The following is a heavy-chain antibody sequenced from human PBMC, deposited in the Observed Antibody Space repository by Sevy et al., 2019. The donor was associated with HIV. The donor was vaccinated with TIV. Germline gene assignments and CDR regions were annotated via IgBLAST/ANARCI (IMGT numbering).Heavy chain of an antibody. CDR1: GFTFSSYA. D-gene: IGHD3-22*01. J-gene: IGHJ4*02. V-gene: IGHV3-23*01. CDR2: ISGSGGST. CDR3: AKEGDYYDSSGYYWDY. Sequence: GGSLRLSCAASGFTFSSYAMSWVRQAPGKGLEWVSAISGSGGSTYYVDSVKGRFTISRDNSKNTLYLQMNSLRAEDTAVYYCAKEGDYYDSSGYYWDYWGQGTLVTVSS.